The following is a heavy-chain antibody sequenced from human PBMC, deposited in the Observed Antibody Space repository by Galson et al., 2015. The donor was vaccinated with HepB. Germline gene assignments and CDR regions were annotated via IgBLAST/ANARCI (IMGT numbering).Heavy chain of an antibody. V-gene: IGHV3-21*01. Sequence: SLRLSCAASGFTFSSYSMNWVRQAPGKGLEWVSSISSSSSYIYYADSVKGRFTISRDNAKNSLYLQMNSLRAEDTAVYYCARLGGSGWFDPWGQGTLVTVSS. CDR3: ARLGGSGWFDP. D-gene: IGHD3-16*01. CDR2: ISSSSSYI. CDR1: GFTFSSYS. J-gene: IGHJ5*02.